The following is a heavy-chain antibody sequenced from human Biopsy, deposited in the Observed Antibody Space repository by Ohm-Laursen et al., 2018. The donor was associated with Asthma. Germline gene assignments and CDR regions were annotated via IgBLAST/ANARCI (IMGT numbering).Heavy chain of an antibody. CDR2: MYHSGSP. D-gene: IGHD3-22*01. J-gene: IGHJ4*02. Sequence: GTLSLTCAVSGGSITSSSYYWGWIRQPPGKGMEWIGSMYHSGSPYYHPSLKSRTTISVDTSKNQLSLKMSSVTAADTAVYFCVRHQYSSSWSTFDYWGQGALVTVSS. CDR1: GGSITSSSYY. CDR3: VRHQYSSSWSTFDY. V-gene: IGHV4-39*01.